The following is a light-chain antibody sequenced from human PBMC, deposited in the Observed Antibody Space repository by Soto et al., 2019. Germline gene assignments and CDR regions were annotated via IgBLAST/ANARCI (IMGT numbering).Light chain of an antibody. CDR1: SSDIGGSIY. J-gene: IGLJ2*01. Sequence: QSALTQPASVSGSPGQSITISCTGTSSDIGGSIYVSWYQHHPGKAPKLLIYDVSNRPSGVSNRFSGSKSGNTASLTISGLQVEDEADYFCSTYTSSRTRFGGGTKVTVL. CDR2: DVS. V-gene: IGLV2-14*03. CDR3: STYTSSRTR.